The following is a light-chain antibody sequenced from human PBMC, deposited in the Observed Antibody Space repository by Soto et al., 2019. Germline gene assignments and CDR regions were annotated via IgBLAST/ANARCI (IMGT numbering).Light chain of an antibody. CDR2: DAS. CDR1: QSVSSSS. Sequence: EIVLTQSPGTLSLSPGERATLSCRASQSVSSSSLAWYQQKRGQAPRLLIHDASSRATGIPDRFSGSGSGTDFTLTISRLEPEDFAVYYRQQYGSSPRTFGQGTKVDIK. V-gene: IGKV3-20*01. J-gene: IGKJ1*01. CDR3: QQYGSSPRT.